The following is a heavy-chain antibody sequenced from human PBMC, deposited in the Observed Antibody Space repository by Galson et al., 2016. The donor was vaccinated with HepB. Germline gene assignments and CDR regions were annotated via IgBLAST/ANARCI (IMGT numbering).Heavy chain of an antibody. CDR2: IIPTFKTA. D-gene: IGHD3-22*01. V-gene: IGHV1-69*13. Sequence: SVKVSCKASGGTFSISAISWVRQAPGQGLEWMGGIIPTFKTANYAQKFQGRVTITAAESTTTAFLELSFLRSEDTAVYYCATSLETSSYGTSGYFWHAFDIWGQGTMVTVSS. CDR3: ATSLETSSYGTSGYFWHAFDI. CDR1: GGTFSISA. J-gene: IGHJ3*02.